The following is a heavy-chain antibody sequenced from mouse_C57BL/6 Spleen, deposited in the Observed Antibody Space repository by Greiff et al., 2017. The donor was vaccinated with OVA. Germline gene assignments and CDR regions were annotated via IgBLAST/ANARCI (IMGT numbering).Heavy chain of an antibody. CDR1: GFNIKNNY. J-gene: IGHJ4*01. Sequence: VHVKQSVAELVRPGASVKLSCTASGFNIKNNYMHWVKQRPEQGLEWIGRIDPANGNTKYAPKFQGKATITADTSSNTAYLQLSSLTSEDTAIYYCARGDCYDSSYAMDYWGQGTSVTVSS. CDR3: ARGDCYDSSYAMDY. V-gene: IGHV14-3*01. CDR2: IDPANGNT. D-gene: IGHD1-1*01.